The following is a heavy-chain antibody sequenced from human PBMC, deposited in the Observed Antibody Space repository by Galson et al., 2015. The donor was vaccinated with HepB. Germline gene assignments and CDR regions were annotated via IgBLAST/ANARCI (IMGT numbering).Heavy chain of an antibody. D-gene: IGHD6-13*01. CDR2: IDPSDSYT. CDR1: GYSFTSYW. Sequence: QSGAEVKKPGESLRISCKGSGYSFTSYWISWVRQMPGKGLEWMGRIDPSDSYTNYSPSFQGHVTISADKSISTAYLQWSSLKASDTAMYDCARLGSSSWYVFYYYYGMDVWGQGTTVTVSS. V-gene: IGHV5-10-1*01. CDR3: ARLGSSSWYVFYYYYGMDV. J-gene: IGHJ6*02.